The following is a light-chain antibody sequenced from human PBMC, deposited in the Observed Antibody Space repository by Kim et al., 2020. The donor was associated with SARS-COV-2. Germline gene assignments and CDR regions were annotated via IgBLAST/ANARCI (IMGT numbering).Light chain of an antibody. CDR2: STN. J-gene: IGLJ2*01. CDR1: TSNIGSRT. CDR3: AAWDDSLNGL. V-gene: IGLV1-44*01. Sequence: QSVLTQPPAASGTPGQRVTISCSGSTSNIGSRTVNWYQQLPGTAPKLLIYSTNQRPAGVPDRFSGSKSGTSASLANSGLQSEDEADYYCAAWDDSLNGLFGGGTKVTVL.